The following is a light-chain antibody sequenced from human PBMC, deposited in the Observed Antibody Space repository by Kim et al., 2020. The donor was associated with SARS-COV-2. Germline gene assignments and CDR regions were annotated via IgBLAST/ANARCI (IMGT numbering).Light chain of an antibody. CDR2: DTS. Sequence: SPGERATLSCRASQSISNNLAWYQQKPGQAPRLLIYDTSTRAIGVPARFSGSGSGTDFTLTISSLQSEDFAVYYCQQYNRWPPMYTFGQGTKLEI. J-gene: IGKJ2*01. V-gene: IGKV3-15*01. CDR3: QQYNRWPPMYT. CDR1: QSISNN.